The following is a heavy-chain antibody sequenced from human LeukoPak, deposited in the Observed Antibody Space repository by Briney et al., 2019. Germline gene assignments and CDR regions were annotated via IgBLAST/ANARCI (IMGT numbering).Heavy chain of an antibody. CDR3: ATIGSAYGYGAFDI. J-gene: IGHJ3*02. V-gene: IGHV3-48*03. D-gene: IGHD5-12*01. CDR2: ISRSGSTI. Sequence: GGSLRLSCAASGFTFSSVEMNWVRQAPGKGLEWVSHISRSGSTIYYADSVKGRFTNSRDKAKNSLYLQMNSLRAEDTAVYYCATIGSAYGYGAFDIWGQGTLVSVSS. CDR1: GFTFSSVE.